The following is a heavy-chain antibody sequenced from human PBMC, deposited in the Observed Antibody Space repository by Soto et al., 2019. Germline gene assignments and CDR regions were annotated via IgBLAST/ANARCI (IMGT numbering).Heavy chain of an antibody. CDR2: ISAYNGNT. CDR1: GYTFTSYA. D-gene: IGHD3-10*01. Sequence: QVQLVQSGAEVKKPGASVKVSCKASGYTFTSYAISWVRQAPGQGLEWMGWISAYNGNTNYAQKLQGRVTMPTDTPTTTAYMELRSLRSAGTAVHYCARSGPPAGYWCQGTLVTVSS. CDR3: ARSGPPAGY. J-gene: IGHJ4*02. V-gene: IGHV1-18*01.